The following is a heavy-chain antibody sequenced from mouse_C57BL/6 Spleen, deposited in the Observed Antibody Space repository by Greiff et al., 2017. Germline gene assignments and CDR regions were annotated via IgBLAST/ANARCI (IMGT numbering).Heavy chain of an antibody. J-gene: IGHJ2*01. CDR3: ARESHYGHFDY. CDR1: GYSITSGYY. D-gene: IGHD1-2*01. Sequence: EVHLVESGPGLVKPSQSLSLTCSVTGYSITSGYYWNWIRQFPGNKLEWMGYISYDGSNNYNPSLKNRISITRDTSKNQFFLKLNSVTTEDTATYYCARESHYGHFDYWGQGTTLTVSS. V-gene: IGHV3-6*01. CDR2: ISYDGSN.